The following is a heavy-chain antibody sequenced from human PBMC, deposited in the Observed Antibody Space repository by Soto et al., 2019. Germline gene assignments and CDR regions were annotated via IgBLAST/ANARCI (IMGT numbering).Heavy chain of an antibody. CDR2: IRSSGRSI. V-gene: IGHV3-48*03. D-gene: IGHD3-22*01. J-gene: IGHJ4*02. Sequence: GGSLRLSCVGSGFTFSSYEMNWVRQAPGKGLEWVSNIRSSGRSINYADSVKGRFTISRDNAKNSLYPQMNSLRAEDTAVYYCTRVRDSNDYWGQGTLVTVSS. CDR1: GFTFSSYE. CDR3: TRVRDSNDY.